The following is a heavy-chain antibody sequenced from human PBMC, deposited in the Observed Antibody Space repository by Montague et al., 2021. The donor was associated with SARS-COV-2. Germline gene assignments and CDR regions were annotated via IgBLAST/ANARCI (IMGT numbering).Heavy chain of an antibody. CDR1: GGSISSSSYY. Sequence: SETLSLTCTVSGGSISSSSYYWGWIRHPPGKGLEWIGSIYYSESTYYNPSLKSRVTISVDTSKNQFSLKLSSVTAADTAVYYCARQGDQLLLEYWFDPWGQGTLVTVSS. D-gene: IGHD2-2*01. V-gene: IGHV4-39*01. J-gene: IGHJ5*02. CDR2: IYYSEST. CDR3: ARQGDQLLLEYWFDP.